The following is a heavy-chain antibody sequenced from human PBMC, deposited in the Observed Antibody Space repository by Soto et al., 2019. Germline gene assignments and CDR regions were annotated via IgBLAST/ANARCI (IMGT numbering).Heavy chain of an antibody. D-gene: IGHD4-17*01. J-gene: IGHJ4*02. CDR1: GFTFSSYA. Sequence: HPGGSLRLSCAASGFTFSSYAMNWVRQAPGKGLEWVSTIRTSVGDTYYAASVKGRFTISRDNSKSTVYLHLNSLRAEDTAIYYCAKDPTYDYGYFDSWGQGTLVTVPQ. V-gene: IGHV3-23*01. CDR2: IRTSVGDT. CDR3: AKDPTYDYGYFDS.